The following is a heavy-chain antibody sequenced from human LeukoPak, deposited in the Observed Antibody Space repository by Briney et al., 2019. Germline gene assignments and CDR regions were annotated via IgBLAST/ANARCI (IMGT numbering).Heavy chain of an antibody. CDR2: IYYSGST. D-gene: IGHD2-2*01. V-gene: IGHV4-59*12. CDR1: GGSISSYY. J-gene: IGHJ6*03. Sequence: SETLSLTCTVSGGSISSYYWSWIRQPPGKGLEWIGYIYYSGSTNYNPSLKSRVTISVDTSKNQFSLKLSSVTAADTAVYYCARDRVVVGDYYMDVWGKGTTVTVS. CDR3: ARDRVVVGDYYMDV.